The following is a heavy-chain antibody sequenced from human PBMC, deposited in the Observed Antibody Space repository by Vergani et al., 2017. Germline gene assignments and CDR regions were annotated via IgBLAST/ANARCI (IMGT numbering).Heavy chain of an antibody. CDR2: ISARYPST. Sequence: EVQLLQSGGGVIQPGGSVRLSCAASGFTFSACPMTWVRQAPGKGLEWVSAISARYPSTYYADSVKGRFTISRDNSKNMLYLQMNSLRAEDTAVYYCARLSCDTTPYLQGGYDCRGQGTLVSVSS. J-gene: IGHJ4*02. D-gene: IGHD2-15*01. V-gene: IGHV3-23*01. CDR3: ARLSCDTTPYLQGGYDC. CDR1: GFTFSACP.